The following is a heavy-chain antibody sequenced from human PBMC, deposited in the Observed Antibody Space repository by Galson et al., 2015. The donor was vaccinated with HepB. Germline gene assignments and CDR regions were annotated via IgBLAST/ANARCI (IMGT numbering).Heavy chain of an antibody. V-gene: IGHV1-69*06. D-gene: IGHD2-2*03. CDR1: GGTFSSYA. Sequence: SVKVSCKASGGTFSSYAISWVRQAPGQGLEWMGGIIPIFGTANYAQKFQGRVTITADKSTSTAYMELSSLRSEDTAVYYCARESGYCSSTSCYPYYYYYGMDVWGQGTTVTVSS. CDR2: IIPIFGTA. CDR3: ARESGYCSSTSCYPYYYYYGMDV. J-gene: IGHJ6*02.